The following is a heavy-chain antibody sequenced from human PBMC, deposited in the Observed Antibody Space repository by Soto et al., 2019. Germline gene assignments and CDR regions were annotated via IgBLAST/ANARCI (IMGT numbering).Heavy chain of an antibody. CDR1: GDSINNYY. V-gene: IGHV4-4*07. CDR3: ARGGTRSADLPTY. CDR2: IYSRGSA. D-gene: IGHD1-1*01. Sequence: VRLQESGPGLVEPSETLSLTCSVSGDSINNYYWSWIRQPAGKGLERIGRIYSRGSANHNPALKTRGTMAVDTSKNQVFLSVTSVTAADKAVYFCARGGTRSADLPTYWGQGIQVIVSS. J-gene: IGHJ4*02.